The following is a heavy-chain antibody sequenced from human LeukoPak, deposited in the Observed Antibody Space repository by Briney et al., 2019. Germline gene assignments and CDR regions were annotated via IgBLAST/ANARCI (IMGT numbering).Heavy chain of an antibody. J-gene: IGHJ4*02. CDR2: ISGSGGST. CDR3: AKDKQQFDY. V-gene: IGHV3-23*01. D-gene: IGHD6-13*01. CDR1: GGSISSYY. Sequence: PSETLSLTCTVSGGSISSYYWNWIRQPAGKGLEWVSAISGSGGSTYYADSVKGRFTISRDNSKNTLYLQMNSLRAEDTAVYYCAKDKQQFDYWGQGTLVTVSS.